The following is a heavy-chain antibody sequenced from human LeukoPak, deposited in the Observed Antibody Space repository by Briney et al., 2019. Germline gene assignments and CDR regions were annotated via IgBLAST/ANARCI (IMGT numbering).Heavy chain of an antibody. V-gene: IGHV3-48*03. J-gene: IGHJ4*01. D-gene: IGHD1-26*01. CDR3: ARTSGSYSHFAY. CDR1: GFTFSSYE. CDR2: ISSSGSTI. Sequence: PGGSLRLSCAASGFTFSSYEMNWVRQAPGKGLEWVSYISSSGSTIYYADSVKGRFTISRDNAKNSLYLQMNSLRAEYTAVYYCARTSGSYSHFAYWGHGTLVTVSS.